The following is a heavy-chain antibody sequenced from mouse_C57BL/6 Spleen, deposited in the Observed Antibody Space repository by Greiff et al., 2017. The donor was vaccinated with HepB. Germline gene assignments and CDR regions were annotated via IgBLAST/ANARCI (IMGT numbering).Heavy chain of an antibody. Sequence: QVQLQQSGPELVKPGASVKISCKASGYAFSSSWMNWVKQRPGKGLEWIGRIYPGDGDTNYNGKFKGKATLTADKSSSTAYMQLSSLTSEDSAVYFCAREDSSGWKGTPFAYWGQGTLVTVSA. D-gene: IGHD3-2*02. CDR1: GYAFSSSW. CDR3: AREDSSGWKGTPFAY. CDR2: IYPGDGDT. J-gene: IGHJ3*01. V-gene: IGHV1-82*01.